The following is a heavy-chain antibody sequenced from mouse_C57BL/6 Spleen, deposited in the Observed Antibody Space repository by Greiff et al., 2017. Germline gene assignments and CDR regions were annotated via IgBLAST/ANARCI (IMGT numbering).Heavy chain of an antibody. Sequence: QVQLQQSGAELVKPGASVKLSCKASGYTFTEYTIHWVKQRSGQGLEWIGWFYPGSGSIKYNEKFKDKATLTADKSSSTVYMELSRLTSEDSAVYFCARHEGGDYGSSYGYFDYWGQGTTLTVSS. V-gene: IGHV1-62-2*01. CDR1: GYTFTEYT. CDR3: ARHEGGDYGSSYGYFDY. CDR2: FYPGSGSI. J-gene: IGHJ2*01. D-gene: IGHD1-1*01.